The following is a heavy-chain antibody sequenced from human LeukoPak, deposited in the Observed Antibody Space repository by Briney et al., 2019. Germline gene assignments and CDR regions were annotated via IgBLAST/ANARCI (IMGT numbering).Heavy chain of an antibody. J-gene: IGHJ4*02. CDR1: GFTFDRYT. CDR2: VTRQGSTT. D-gene: IGHD5-24*01. CDR3: AKERDGHKDEFDY. Sequence: GGSLRLSCAASGFTFDRYTMHWVRQAPGKGLEWVSFVTRQGSTTNYADSVRGRFTISRDNSKNSLFLQMNTLKTEDTALYYCAKERDGHKDEFDYWGQGTLVTVSS. V-gene: IGHV3-43*01.